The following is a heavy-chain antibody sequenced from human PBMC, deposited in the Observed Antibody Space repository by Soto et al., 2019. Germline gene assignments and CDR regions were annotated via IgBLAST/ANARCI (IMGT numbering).Heavy chain of an antibody. CDR3: AREFQYNWNWGGFDY. V-gene: IGHV1-69*13. D-gene: IGHD1-7*01. Sequence: GASVKVSCKASGGTFSIYAISWVRQAPGQGLEWMGGIIPIFGTANYAQKFQGRVTITADESTSTAYMELSSLRSEDTAVYYCAREFQYNWNWGGFDYWGQGTLVTVSS. J-gene: IGHJ4*02. CDR2: IIPIFGTA. CDR1: GGTFSIYA.